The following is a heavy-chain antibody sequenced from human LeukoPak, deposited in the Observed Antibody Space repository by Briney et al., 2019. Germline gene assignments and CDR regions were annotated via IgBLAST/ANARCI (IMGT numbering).Heavy chain of an antibody. D-gene: IGHD5-18*01. CDR1: GYSFTTYW. CDR3: ASHGYNYGRTYWYFDL. Sequence: GASLRISCTGSGYSFTTYWISWVRQMPGKGLEWMGRIDPSDSYTNYSPSFQGHVTISADKSISTAYLQWSSLKASDTAMYYCASHGYNYGRTYWYFDLWGRGTLVTVSS. V-gene: IGHV5-10-1*01. J-gene: IGHJ2*01. CDR2: IDPSDSYT.